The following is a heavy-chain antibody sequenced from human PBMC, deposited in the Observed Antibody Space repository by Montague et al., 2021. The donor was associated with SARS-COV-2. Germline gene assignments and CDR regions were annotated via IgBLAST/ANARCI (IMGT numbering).Heavy chain of an antibody. Sequence: SLRLSCAASGFTFSSYRMNWVRQAPGKGLEWVSSISSSSSYIYYADSVKGRFTISRDNAKNSLYLQMNSLRAEDTAVYYCVRDQVPDYYYYYYGMDVWGQGTTVTVSS. J-gene: IGHJ6*02. CDR2: ISSSSSYI. V-gene: IGHV3-21*01. CDR1: GFTFSSYR. CDR3: VRDQVPDYYYYYYGMDV.